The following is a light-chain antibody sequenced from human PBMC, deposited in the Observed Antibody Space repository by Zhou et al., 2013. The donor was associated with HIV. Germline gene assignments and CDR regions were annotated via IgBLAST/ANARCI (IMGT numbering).Light chain of an antibody. J-gene: IGKJ2*03. V-gene: IGKV1-39*01. CDR3: QQTYSTPYS. CDR1: QSISSY. Sequence: DIQMTQSPFSLSASVGDRVTITCRASQSISSYLNWYQHKPGKAPKVLVYAASSLQRGVPSRFSGSGSGTDFTLTINSLQPEDFASYYCQQTYSTPYSFGQGTKLEIK. CDR2: AAS.